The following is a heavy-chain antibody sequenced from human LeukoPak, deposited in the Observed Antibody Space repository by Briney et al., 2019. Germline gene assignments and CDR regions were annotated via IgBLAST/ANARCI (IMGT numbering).Heavy chain of an antibody. Sequence: SQTLSLTCALSGDSVSSNGFAWSWIRQSPSRGLEWLGRTYYRSKWNNDYAVSVKSRITINPDTSEDQFSLQLNSVTPEDTAVYYCARASLQSVYFDCWGQGTLVTVSS. CDR3: ARASLQSVYFDC. V-gene: IGHV6-1*01. J-gene: IGHJ4*02. CDR2: TYYRSKWNN. CDR1: GDSVSSNGFA.